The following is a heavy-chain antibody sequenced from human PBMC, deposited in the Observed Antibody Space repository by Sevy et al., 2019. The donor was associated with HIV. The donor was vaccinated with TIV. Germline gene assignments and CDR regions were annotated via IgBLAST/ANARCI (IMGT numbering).Heavy chain of an antibody. CDR2: ISSNGGST. D-gene: IGHD6-13*01. V-gene: IGHV3-64D*06. Sequence: GGSLRLSCSASGFTFSSYAMHWVRQAPGKGLEYVSAISSNGGSTYYADSVKGRFTISRDNSKNTLYLQMSSLRAEDTAVYYCVKDQRGSSSWPDAFDICGQGTMVTVSS. CDR3: VKDQRGSSSWPDAFDI. J-gene: IGHJ3*02. CDR1: GFTFSSYA.